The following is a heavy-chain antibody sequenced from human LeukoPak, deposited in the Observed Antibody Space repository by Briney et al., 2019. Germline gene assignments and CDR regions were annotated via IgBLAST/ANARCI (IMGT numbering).Heavy chain of an antibody. D-gene: IGHD6-19*01. CDR3: PRLRLVYTFDI. CDR2: IYYSGST. Sequence: SETLSLTCTVSGGSISSGDYYWSWIRQPPGKGLEWIGYIYYSGSTYYNPSLKSRVTISVDTSKNQFSLKLSSVTAADTAVYYCPRLRLVYTFDIWRQGTMVTVST. CDR1: GGSISSGDYY. V-gene: IGHV4-30-4*01. J-gene: IGHJ3*02.